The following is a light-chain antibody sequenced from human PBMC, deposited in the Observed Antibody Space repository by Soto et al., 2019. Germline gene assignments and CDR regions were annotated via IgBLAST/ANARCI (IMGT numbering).Light chain of an antibody. CDR3: QQYGISWT. CDR1: QSVSSSY. CDR2: GAS. Sequence: EIVLTQSPGTLSLSPGERATLSCRASQSVSSSYLAWYQQKPGQAPRLLIYGASSRATGIPDRFSGSGSGTDFTLTISRLEPEDFAVYYCQQYGISWTCGQETKVDIK. J-gene: IGKJ1*01. V-gene: IGKV3-20*01.